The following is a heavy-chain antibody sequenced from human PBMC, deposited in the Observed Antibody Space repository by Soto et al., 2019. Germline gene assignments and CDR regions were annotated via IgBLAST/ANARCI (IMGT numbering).Heavy chain of an antibody. CDR3: AKRKTAAGPKTSLYYYYGMDV. Sequence: GGSLRLSCAASGFTFSSYAMSWVRQAPGKGLEWVSAISGSGGSTYYADSVKGRFTISRDNSKNTLYLQMNSLRAEDTAVYYCAKRKTAAGPKTSLYYYYGMDVWGQGTTVTVSS. CDR2: ISGSGGST. D-gene: IGHD6-13*01. V-gene: IGHV3-23*01. J-gene: IGHJ6*02. CDR1: GFTFSSYA.